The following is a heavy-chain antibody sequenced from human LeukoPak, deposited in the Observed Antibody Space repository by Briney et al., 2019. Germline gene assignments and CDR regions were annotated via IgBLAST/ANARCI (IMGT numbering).Heavy chain of an antibody. J-gene: IGHJ6*03. CDR3: ARDQTVTTSYYYYCMDV. CDR1: GYTFTSYG. V-gene: IGHV1-18*01. D-gene: IGHD4-17*01. CDR2: ISAYNGNT. Sequence: GASVKVSCKASGYTFTSYGISWVRQAPGQGLEWMGWISAYNGNTNYAQKLQGRVTMTTDTSTSTAYMELRSLRSDDTAVYYCARDQTVTTSYYYYCMDVWGKGTTVTVSS.